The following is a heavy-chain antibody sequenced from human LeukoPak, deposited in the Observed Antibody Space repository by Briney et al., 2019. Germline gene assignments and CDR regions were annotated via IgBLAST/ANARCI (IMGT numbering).Heavy chain of an antibody. CDR1: GYSFTSYW. CDR3: ASRPTNSPSHYYDSSVPGGMDV. D-gene: IGHD3-22*01. V-gene: IGHV5-10-1*01. Sequence: GESLKISCKGSGYSFTSYWISWVRQMPGKGLEWIGRIDPSDSYTNYSPSFQGHVTISADKSISTAYLQWSSLKASDTAMYYCASRPTNSPSHYYDSSVPGGMDVWGQGTTVTVSS. CDR2: IDPSDSYT. J-gene: IGHJ6*02.